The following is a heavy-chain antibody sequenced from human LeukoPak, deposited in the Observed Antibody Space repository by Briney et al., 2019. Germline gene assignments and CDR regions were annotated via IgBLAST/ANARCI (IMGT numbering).Heavy chain of an antibody. V-gene: IGHV4-39*01. Sequence: PSETLSLTCTVSGGSISSSSYYWGWIRQPPGKGLEWIGSIYYSGSTYYNPSLKSGVTISVDTSKNQFSLKLSSVTAADTAVYYCAAIEDYSSDYWGQGTLVTVSS. CDR2: IYYSGST. CDR3: AAIEDYSSDY. D-gene: IGHD2-15*01. J-gene: IGHJ4*02. CDR1: GGSISSSSYY.